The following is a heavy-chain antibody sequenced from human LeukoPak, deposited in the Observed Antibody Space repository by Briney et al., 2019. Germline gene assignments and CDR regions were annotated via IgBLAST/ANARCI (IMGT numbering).Heavy chain of an antibody. J-gene: IGHJ3*02. V-gene: IGHV4-30-2*01. CDR1: GGSISSGGYS. Sequence: SQTLSLTCAVSGGSISSGGYSWSWIQQPPGKGLEWIGYIYHSGSTYYNPSLKSRVTISLDRSKNQFSLKLRSVTAADTAVYYCARATTDNDAFDIWGQGTMVTVSS. CDR2: IYHSGST. CDR3: ARATTDNDAFDI. D-gene: IGHD4-17*01.